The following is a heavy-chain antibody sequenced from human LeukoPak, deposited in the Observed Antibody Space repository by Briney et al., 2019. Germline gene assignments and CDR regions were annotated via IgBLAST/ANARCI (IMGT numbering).Heavy chain of an antibody. CDR3: ARGNRGTFDY. V-gene: IGHV3-74*01. D-gene: IGHD2-15*01. CDR2: LYRDDSSQ. Sequence: AVRSLRLSCAASGFTFSTSWMHWVRQAPGNGLVSVSRLYRDDSSQRYADSVQGRFTISRDNDKNPLYLQMNSLRAEDTAVYYCARGNRGTFDYWGQGTLVTVSS. CDR1: GFTFSTSW. J-gene: IGHJ4*02.